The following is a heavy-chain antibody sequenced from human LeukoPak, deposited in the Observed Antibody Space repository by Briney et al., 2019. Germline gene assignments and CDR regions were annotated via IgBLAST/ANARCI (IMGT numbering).Heavy chain of an antibody. Sequence: PSETLSLTCTVSGGSISSSSYYWGWIRQPPGQGLEWIGSIYYSGSTYYNPSLKSRVTISVDTSKNQFSLKLSSVTAADTAVYYCAREEDQQWLVNYWGQGTLVTVSS. V-gene: IGHV4-39*02. CDR2: IYYSGST. CDR1: GGSISSSSYY. D-gene: IGHD6-19*01. CDR3: AREEDQQWLVNY. J-gene: IGHJ4*02.